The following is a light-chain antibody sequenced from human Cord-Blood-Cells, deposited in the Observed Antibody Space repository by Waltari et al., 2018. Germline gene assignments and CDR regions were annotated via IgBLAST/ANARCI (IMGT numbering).Light chain of an antibody. J-gene: IGKJ5*01. CDR2: DAS. Sequence: EIVLTQSRATLSLSPGGRGTISCRASQSVTRYLAWYQQKPGQAPRLLIYDASNRATGTPARFSGGVSGTDFTLTISSLEPEDFAVYYCQQRSNWPPITFGQGTRPEIK. CDR3: QQRSNWPPIT. CDR1: QSVTRY. V-gene: IGKV3-11*01.